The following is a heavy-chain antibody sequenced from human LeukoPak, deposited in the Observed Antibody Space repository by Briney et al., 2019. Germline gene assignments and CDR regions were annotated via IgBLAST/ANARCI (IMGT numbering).Heavy chain of an antibody. D-gene: IGHD2-15*01. J-gene: IGHJ3*02. CDR3: AKGRGGSVYDAFDI. V-gene: IGHV3-23*01. CDR1: GFTFSSYA. CDR2: ISGSSGSGDGT. Sequence: GGSLRLSCAVSGFTFSSYAMNWVRQAPGKGLEWVSVISGSSGSGDGTYYADFVKGRFTISRDSSKNTLYLQMDSLRAEDTAVYYCAKGRGGSVYDAFDIWGQGTMVTVSS.